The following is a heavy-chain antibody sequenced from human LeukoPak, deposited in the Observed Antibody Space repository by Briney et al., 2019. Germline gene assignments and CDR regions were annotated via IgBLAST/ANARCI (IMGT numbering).Heavy chain of an antibody. CDR2: IYYSGST. Sequence: LRLSCAASGFTFSSYAMSWVRQAPGKGLEWIGYIYYSGSTYYNPSLKSRVTISVDTSKNQFSLKLSSVTAADTAVYYCARGSSNRSDAFDIWGQGTMVTVSS. CDR1: GFTFSSYA. V-gene: IGHV4-31*02. D-gene: IGHD2/OR15-2a*01. CDR3: ARGSSNRSDAFDI. J-gene: IGHJ3*02.